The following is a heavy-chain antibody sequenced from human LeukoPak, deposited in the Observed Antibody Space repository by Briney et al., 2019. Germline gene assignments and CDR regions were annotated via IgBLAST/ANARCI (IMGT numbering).Heavy chain of an antibody. CDR2: INFNGAGT. V-gene: IGHV1-2*02. D-gene: IGHD3-3*01. CDR1: GYTFTGYY. Sequence: ASVKVSCKASGYTFTGYYIHWVRQAPGQGLEWMGWINFNGAGTNYAQKFQGRVTMTRDTSISTAYMELNRLKSDDTAVYHCARGELRFLEWWGQGTLVTVSS. J-gene: IGHJ4*02. CDR3: ARGELRFLEW.